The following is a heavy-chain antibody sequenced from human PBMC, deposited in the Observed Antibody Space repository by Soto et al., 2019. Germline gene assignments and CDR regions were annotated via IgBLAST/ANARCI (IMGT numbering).Heavy chain of an antibody. D-gene: IGHD2-2*01. CDR3: ARDHVVVTPDDYYYYYGMDV. CDR2: ISSSGSPI. J-gene: IGHJ6*02. CDR1: GFTFSSYE. Sequence: EVQLVESGGGLVQPGGSLTLSCAASGFTFSSYEMNWVRQAPGKGLEWVSYISSSGSPIYYADSVKGRFTISRDNAKNSLSLQLNSLRAEDTAVYYCARDHVVVTPDDYYYYYGMDVWGQGTTVTVSS. V-gene: IGHV3-48*03.